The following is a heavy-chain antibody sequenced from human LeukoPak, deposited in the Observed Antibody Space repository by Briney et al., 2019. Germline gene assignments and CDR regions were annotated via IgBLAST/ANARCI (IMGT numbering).Heavy chain of an antibody. CDR2: IYYSGRT. CDR3: ARLPREVTPRYYYYGMDV. CDR1: GGSISSYY. Sequence: SETLSFTCTVSGGSISSYYWGWIRQPPGKGLEWIGYIYYSGRTNYNPSLKSRVTISVDTSKTQFSLKLSSVTAADTAVYYCARLPREVTPRYYYYGMDVWGQGTTVTVSS. D-gene: IGHD4-23*01. V-gene: IGHV4-59*01. J-gene: IGHJ6*02.